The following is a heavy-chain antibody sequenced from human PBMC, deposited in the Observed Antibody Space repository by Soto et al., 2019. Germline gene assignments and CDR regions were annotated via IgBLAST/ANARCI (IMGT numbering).Heavy chain of an antibody. CDR2: IWYDGSNK. CDR3: ARVASTTVVTLYYFDY. Sequence: GGSLRLSCAASGFTFSSYGMHWVRQAPGKGLEWVAVIWYDGSNKYYADSVKGRFTISRDNSKNTLYLQMNSLRAEDTAVYYCARVASTTVVTLYYFDYWGQGTLVTVSS. J-gene: IGHJ4*02. V-gene: IGHV3-33*01. D-gene: IGHD4-17*01. CDR1: GFTFSSYG.